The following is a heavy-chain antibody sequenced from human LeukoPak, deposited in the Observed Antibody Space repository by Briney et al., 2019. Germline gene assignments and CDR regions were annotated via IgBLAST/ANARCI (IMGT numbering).Heavy chain of an antibody. CDR3: ARQVGASWFDP. V-gene: IGHV3-23*01. CDR2: ISGSGSPT. Sequence: PGGSLRLSCAASGFTFSSFAMSWVRQAPVKGLELVSTISGSGSPTYFADSVEGRFIISRDNSKNTLYLQMNSLRAEDTAVYYCARQVGASWFDPWGQGTLLTVSS. CDR1: GFTFSSFA. D-gene: IGHD1-26*01. J-gene: IGHJ5*02.